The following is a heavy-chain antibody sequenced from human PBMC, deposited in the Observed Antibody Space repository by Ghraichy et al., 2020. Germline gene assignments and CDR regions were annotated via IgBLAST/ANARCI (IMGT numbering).Heavy chain of an antibody. J-gene: IGHJ6*02. Sequence: ETLSLTCAVYGGSFSGYYWSWIRQPPGKGLEWIGEINHSGSTNYNPSLKSRVTISVDTSKNQFSLKLSSVTAADTAVYYCARGHSRRLRFLEWLVYGMDVWGQGTTVTVSS. CDR1: GGSFSGYY. V-gene: IGHV4-34*01. CDR3: ARGHSRRLRFLEWLVYGMDV. D-gene: IGHD3-3*01. CDR2: INHSGST.